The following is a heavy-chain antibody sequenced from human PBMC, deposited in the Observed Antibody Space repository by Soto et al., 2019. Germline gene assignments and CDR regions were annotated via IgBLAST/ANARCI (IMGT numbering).Heavy chain of an antibody. CDR1: GFTLRTYD. J-gene: IGHJ4*02. V-gene: IGHV3-23*01. Sequence: GSLRLSCAAAGFTLRTYDMNWVRQAPGKGLEWVSTISSSGGSIYYAHSVKGRFTISRDNYKNTLYLQMKSLRAEDTAIYYCAKDNSDSSGYSHFEHWGQGNLVTVSS. CDR3: AKDNSDSSGYSHFEH. D-gene: IGHD3-22*01. CDR2: ISSSGGSI.